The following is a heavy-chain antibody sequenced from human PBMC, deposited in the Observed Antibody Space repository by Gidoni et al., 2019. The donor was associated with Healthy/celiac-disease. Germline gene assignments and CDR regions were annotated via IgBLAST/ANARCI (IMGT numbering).Heavy chain of an antibody. V-gene: IGHV3-23*01. J-gene: IGHJ4*02. CDR1: GFTFSSYA. Sequence: EVQLLESGGGLVQPGGSLSLSCAASGFTFSSYAMSWVRQAPGKGLEWGSAISGSGRRTYYADSVKGRFTISRDNSKNTLYLQMSSLRAEDTAVYYCAKQGDSGYDCWGQGTLVTVSS. D-gene: IGHD5-12*01. CDR3: AKQGDSGYDC. CDR2: ISGSGRRT.